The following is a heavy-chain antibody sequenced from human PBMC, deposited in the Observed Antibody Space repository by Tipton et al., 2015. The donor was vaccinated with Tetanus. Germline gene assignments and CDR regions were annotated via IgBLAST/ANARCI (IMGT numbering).Heavy chain of an antibody. J-gene: IGHJ4*02. V-gene: IGHV4-39*01. CDR3: ARHQSGYFTPFDY. CDR2: IYESGDT. CDR1: GGSIRGGTFY. D-gene: IGHD3-3*01. Sequence: TLSLTCAVHGGSIRGGTFYWGWIRQPPGKGLEWIGSIYESGDTYYIPSLKSRVTISVDTSKNQFSLNLNSMAAADTGVYYCARHQSGYFTPFDYWGQGNLVTVSS.